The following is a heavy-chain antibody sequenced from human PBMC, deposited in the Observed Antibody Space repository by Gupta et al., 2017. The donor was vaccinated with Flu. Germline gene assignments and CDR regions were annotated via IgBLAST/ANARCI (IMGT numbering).Heavy chain of an antibody. J-gene: IGHJ4*02. CDR1: VSSFSSDG. V-gene: IGHV3-30*18. D-gene: IGHD5-18*01. CDR2: MSNDVSNI. Sequence: QVQLVSSGGGVVQPVWSLRLSCAASVSSFSSDGMHWVRQAPGKGLEWVAVMSNDVSNIRYADSVKGRFTISRDNSKNTLYLQMNSLRLEDTAVYYCAKDPGGYSYGNFDSWGQGTLVTVSS. CDR3: AKDPGGYSYGNFDS.